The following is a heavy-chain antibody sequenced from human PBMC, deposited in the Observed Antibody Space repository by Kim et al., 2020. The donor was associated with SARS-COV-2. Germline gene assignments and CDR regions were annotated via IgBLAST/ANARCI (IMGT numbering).Heavy chain of an antibody. Sequence: GGSLRLSCAATGFTFRTYDMHWVRQVAGRGLEWVASIGTAGDAYYPASVKGRFTISRDNYKSLLSLQMNSLRAGDSARYYCARAGASGWYSLDFCGQGT. J-gene: IGHJ4*02. CDR3: ARAGASGWYSLDF. CDR1: GFTFRTYD. D-gene: IGHD6-19*01. CDR2: IGTAGDA. V-gene: IGHV3-13*01.